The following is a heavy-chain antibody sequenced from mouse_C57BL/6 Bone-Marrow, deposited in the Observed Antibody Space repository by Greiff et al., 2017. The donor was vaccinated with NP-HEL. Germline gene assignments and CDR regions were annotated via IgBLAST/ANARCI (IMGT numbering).Heavy chain of an antibody. V-gene: IGHV2-2*01. D-gene: IGHD2-4*01. J-gene: IGHJ3*01. CDR1: GFSLTSYG. CDR3: ARNSDYDGAWFAD. Sequence: VQLQQSGPGLVQPSQCLSITCTVSGFSLTSYGVHWVRQSPGKGLEWLGVIWSGGSTDYNAAFISRLSISKDNSKSQVFFKMNSLQADDTAVYYCARNSDYDGAWFADWGQGTLVTVSA. CDR2: IWSGGST.